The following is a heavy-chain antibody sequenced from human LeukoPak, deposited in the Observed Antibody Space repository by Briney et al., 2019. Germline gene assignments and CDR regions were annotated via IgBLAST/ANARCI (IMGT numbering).Heavy chain of an antibody. CDR1: GFFFSSYW. CDR3: ARGRQSDFGDLHSHFDY. Sequence: GVSLRLSCAGSGFFFSSYWMSWLRQAPGKGLEWVANIKRDGREKFYVDSVKGRFTISRDNLKNSLFLQMNSLRVEDTAVYFCARGRQSDFGDLHSHFDYWGQGSLVTVSS. J-gene: IGHJ4*02. V-gene: IGHV3-7*01. D-gene: IGHD4-17*01. CDR2: IKRDGREK.